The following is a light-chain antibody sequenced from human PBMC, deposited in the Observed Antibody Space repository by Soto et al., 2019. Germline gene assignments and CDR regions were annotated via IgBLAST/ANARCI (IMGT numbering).Light chain of an antibody. J-gene: IGKJ4*01. CDR3: QQLNSFPLT. CDR1: QGVDSN. Sequence: EIVMTQSPATLSVSPGDGATLSCRASQGVDSNLAWYQQKPGQTPRLLIYGASTRPTGIPARFSGSGSGTEFTLTINSLQPEDFATYYCQQLNSFPLTFGGGTKVDIK. V-gene: IGKV3D-15*01. CDR2: GAS.